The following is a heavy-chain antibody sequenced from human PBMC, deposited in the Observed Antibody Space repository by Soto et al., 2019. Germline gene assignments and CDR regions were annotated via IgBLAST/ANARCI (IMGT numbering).Heavy chain of an antibody. CDR1: GYTFTSYD. CDR2: MNPNSGNT. J-gene: IGHJ2*01. Sequence: QVQLVQSGAEVGKPGASVKVSCKASGYTFTSYDINWVRQASGQGLEWMGWMNPNSGNTGSAQRFQGRLTMTRNTSLKTAYMELTSLTSEDAAVYYCARVHSVTTYFDVWGRGTLVAVSS. CDR3: ARVHSVTTYFDV. V-gene: IGHV1-8*01. D-gene: IGHD4-17*01.